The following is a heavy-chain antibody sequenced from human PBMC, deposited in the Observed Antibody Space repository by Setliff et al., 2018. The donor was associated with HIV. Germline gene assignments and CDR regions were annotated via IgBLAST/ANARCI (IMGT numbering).Heavy chain of an antibody. CDR1: GVSISSQY. CDR2: IYYNVNN. V-gene: IGHV4-59*08. D-gene: IGHD4-17*01. Sequence: PSETLSLTCAVSGVSISSQYWSWIRQPPGKGLEWIGFIYYNVNNNYNPSLKSRVSRSVDTSKNQFSLRLSSVTATDAALYYCASHQDYGDNYYFYYWGQGALVTVSS. CDR3: ASHQDYGDNYYFYY. J-gene: IGHJ4*02.